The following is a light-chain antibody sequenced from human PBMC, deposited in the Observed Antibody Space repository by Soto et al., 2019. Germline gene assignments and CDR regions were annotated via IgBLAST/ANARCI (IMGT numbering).Light chain of an antibody. J-gene: IGKJ1*01. CDR3: QQASTFPPWS. CDR1: QGIRND. CDR2: AAS. V-gene: IGKV1-6*01. Sequence: AIQMTQSPSSLSASVGDRVTITCRASQGIRNDLAWYQQKPGRAPTLVIYAASTLRSGVPSRFSGSGSGTDFTLTISGLQPEDFATYYCQQASTFPPWSFGQGTKVEI.